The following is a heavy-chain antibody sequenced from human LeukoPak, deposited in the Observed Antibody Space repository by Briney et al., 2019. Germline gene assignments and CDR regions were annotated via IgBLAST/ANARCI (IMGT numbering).Heavy chain of an antibody. CDR2: INTNTGNP. V-gene: IGHV7-4-1*02. D-gene: IGHD5-18*01. CDR3: ACSPYSYGPFFGY. Sequence: ASVRVSCKASGYTFTSYAMNWVRQAPGQGLEWMGWINTNTGNPTYAQGFTGRFVFSLDTSVSTAYLQISSLKAEDTAVYYCACSPYSYGPFFGYWGRGTLVTVSS. CDR1: GYTFTSYA. J-gene: IGHJ4*02.